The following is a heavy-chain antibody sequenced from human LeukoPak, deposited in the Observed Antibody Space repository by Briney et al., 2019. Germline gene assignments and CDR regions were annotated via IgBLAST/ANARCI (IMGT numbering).Heavy chain of an antibody. CDR1: GFTFSSYA. J-gene: IGHJ6*02. Sequence: GGSLRLSCAASGFTFSSYAMHWVRQAPGKGLEWVAVISYDGSNKYYADSVKGRFTISRDNSKNTLCLQMNSLRAEDTAVYYCARGPTPVYYYYGMDVWGQGTTVTVSS. CDR2: ISYDGSNK. V-gene: IGHV3-30*04. CDR3: ARGPTPVYYYYGMDV.